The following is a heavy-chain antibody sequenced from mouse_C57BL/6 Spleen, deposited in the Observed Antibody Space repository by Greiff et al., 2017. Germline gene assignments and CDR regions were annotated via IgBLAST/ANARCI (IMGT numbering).Heavy chain of an antibody. J-gene: IGHJ4*01. CDR3: DRGVTTVVAKGPMDY. CDR1: GYAFSSYW. Sequence: QVQLQQSGAELVKPGASVKISCKASGYAFSSYWMNWVKQRPGKGLEWIGQIYPGDGDPNYTGKFKGKATLTADKSSSTAYMQLSSLTSEDSAVYVGDRGVTTVVAKGPMDYWGQGTSVTVSS. V-gene: IGHV1-80*01. D-gene: IGHD1-1*01. CDR2: IYPGDGDP.